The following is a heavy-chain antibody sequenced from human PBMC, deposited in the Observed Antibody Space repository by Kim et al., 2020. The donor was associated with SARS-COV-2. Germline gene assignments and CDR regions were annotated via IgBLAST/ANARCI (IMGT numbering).Heavy chain of an antibody. CDR3: ARERKAAAGLFDP. CDR1: GFTFSSYA. J-gene: IGHJ5*02. CDR2: ISYDGSNK. D-gene: IGHD6-13*01. Sequence: GGSLRLSCAAPGFTFSSYAMHWVRQAPGKGLEWVAVISYDGSNKYYADSVKGRFTISRDNSKNTLYLQMNSLRAEDTAVYYCARERKAAAGLFDPRGQGT. V-gene: IGHV3-30*04.